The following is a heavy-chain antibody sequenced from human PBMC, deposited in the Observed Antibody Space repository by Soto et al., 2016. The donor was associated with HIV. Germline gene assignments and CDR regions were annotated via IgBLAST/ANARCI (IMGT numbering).Heavy chain of an antibody. J-gene: IGHJ4*02. CDR3: AFGSSGWYEMDY. D-gene: IGHD6-19*01. V-gene: IGHV1-46*01. Sequence: QVQLVQSGAEVKKPGASVKVSCKASGYTFTTYYMHWVRQAPGQGLEWMGIINPSGGSTTYAQKFQGRVTMTRDMSTSTVYMELSSLRSEDTAVYYCAFGSSGWYEMDYWGQGTLGHRRPQ. CDR1: GYTFTTYY. CDR2: INPSGGST.